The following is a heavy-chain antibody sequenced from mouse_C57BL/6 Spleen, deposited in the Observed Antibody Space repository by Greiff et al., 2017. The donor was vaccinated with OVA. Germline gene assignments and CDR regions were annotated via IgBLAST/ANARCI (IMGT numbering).Heavy chain of an antibody. CDR3: AREGVFITTVPIDY. D-gene: IGHD1-1*01. CDR1: GYTFTSYG. J-gene: IGHJ2*01. CDR2: IYPRSGNT. V-gene: IGHV1-81*01. Sequence: QVQLKESGAELARPGASVKLSCKASGYTFTSYGISWVKQRTGQGLEWIGEIYPRSGNTYYNEKFKGKATLTADKSSSTAYMELRSLTSEDSAVYFCAREGVFITTVPIDYWGQGTTLTVSS.